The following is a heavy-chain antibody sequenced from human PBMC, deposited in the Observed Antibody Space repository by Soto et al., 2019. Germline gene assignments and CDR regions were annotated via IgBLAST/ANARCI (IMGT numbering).Heavy chain of an antibody. CDR2: ISATGAVT. J-gene: IGHJ4*02. Sequence: EVQLLESGGGLVHPGGSLKLSCAASGFTFNTFAMTWVRQAPGKGLEWVSSISATGAVTSDADAVKGRFSTSRDNSNKTLFLHMTDLRADDTAVYYCAKMGRTGWLRLTIDSWGQGTLVTASS. CDR1: GFTFNTFA. D-gene: IGHD6-19*01. V-gene: IGHV3-23*01. CDR3: AKMGRTGWLRLTIDS.